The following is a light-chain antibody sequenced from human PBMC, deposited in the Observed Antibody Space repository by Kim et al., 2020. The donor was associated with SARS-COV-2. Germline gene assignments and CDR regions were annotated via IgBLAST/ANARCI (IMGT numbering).Light chain of an antibody. J-gene: IGKJ5*01. CDR1: QSFTSNY. V-gene: IGKV3-20*01. Sequence: SPGERATLSCRANQSFTSNYLAWYQQKPGQAPRLLIYGASSRATAIPDRFSGSGSGTDFTLTVTRLEPEDFAVYYCQQYGESPVTFGQGTRLEIK. CDR2: GAS. CDR3: QQYGESPVT.